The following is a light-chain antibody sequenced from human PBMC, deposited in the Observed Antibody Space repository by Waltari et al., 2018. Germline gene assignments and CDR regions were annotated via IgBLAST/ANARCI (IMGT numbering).Light chain of an antibody. J-gene: IGKJ3*01. CDR2: DAS. CDR1: QSISSY. Sequence: EIVLKQSPATLSLSPGDRATLSCRASQSISSYLAWYQQKPGQAPRLLISDASTRATGVPARFSGSGSVTDFTLTISSLEPEDFAIYYCQQRSKSFTFGPGTKVYMK. V-gene: IGKV3-11*01. CDR3: QQRSKSFT.